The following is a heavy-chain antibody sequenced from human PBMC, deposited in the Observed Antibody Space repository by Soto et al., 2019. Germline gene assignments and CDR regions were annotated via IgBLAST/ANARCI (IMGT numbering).Heavy chain of an antibody. D-gene: IGHD3-10*01. CDR3: ARETLSDGLGDWYFDL. Sequence: QVQLVQSGAEVKKPGSSVKVSCKASGGTFRSYAISWVRQAPGQGLEWMGGIIPLFGRTNYAQKFHDRVTITADELTTTVYMELSSLRSEDTAVYYCARETLSDGLGDWYFDLWGRGTLVTVSS. CDR1: GGTFRSYA. J-gene: IGHJ2*01. CDR2: IIPLFGRT. V-gene: IGHV1-69*12.